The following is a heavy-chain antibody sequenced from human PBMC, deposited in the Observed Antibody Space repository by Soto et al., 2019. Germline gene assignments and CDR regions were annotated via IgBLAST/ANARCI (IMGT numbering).Heavy chain of an antibody. CDR2: IYYRGTT. V-gene: IGHV4-59*01. CDR1: GGFIDGYY. J-gene: IGHJ5*02. Sequence: PSETLSLTCTVSGGFIDGYYWSWIRQSPGKGLEWIGYIYYRGTTRYNPSLKSRVTLSVDTSENQFSLKLRSVTAEDTAVYYCARDFVACSTWFDPWGQGILVTVSS. D-gene: IGHD2-21*01. CDR3: ARDFVACSTWFDP.